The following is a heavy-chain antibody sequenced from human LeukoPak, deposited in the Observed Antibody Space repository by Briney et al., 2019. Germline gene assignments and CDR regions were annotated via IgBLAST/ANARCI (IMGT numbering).Heavy chain of an antibody. Sequence: GGSLRLSCAASGFTFSSYAMNWVRQAPGKGREWGSGISNGGSAYYADSVKGRFTISRDYFQNTLYLQMNSLRAEDTAVYYCAKETSSSFDYWGQGTLVTVSS. CDR1: GFTFSSYA. J-gene: IGHJ4*02. V-gene: IGHV3-23*01. D-gene: IGHD6-6*01. CDR3: AKETSSSFDY. CDR2: ISNGGSA.